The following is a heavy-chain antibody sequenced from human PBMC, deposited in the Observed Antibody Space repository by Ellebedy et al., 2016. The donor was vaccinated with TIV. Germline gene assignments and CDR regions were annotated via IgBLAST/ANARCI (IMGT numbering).Heavy chain of an antibody. J-gene: IGHJ3*02. D-gene: IGHD3-16*01. CDR2: IIQDGSEK. Sequence: PGGSLTLSCAASGLIFSSYWMSWVRQAPGKGLEWVANIIQDGSEKHYVDSVKGRLTISRDNAKNSLYLQMNSLRAEDTGVYYCARGDGGCHGCDFDIWGQGTMVSVSS. V-gene: IGHV3-7*01. CDR3: ARGDGGCHGCDFDI. CDR1: GLIFSSYW.